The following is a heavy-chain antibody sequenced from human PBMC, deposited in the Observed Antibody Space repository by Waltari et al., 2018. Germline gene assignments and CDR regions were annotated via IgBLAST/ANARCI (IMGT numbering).Heavy chain of an antibody. Sequence: QVQLVESGGGVVQPGRSLRLSCAASGFTFSSYAMNWVRQAPGKGLEWVAVISYDGSNKYYADSMKGRFTISRDNSKNTLYLQMNSLRAEDTAVYYCAREAWFRDRGAFDIWGQGTMVTVSS. V-gene: IGHV3-30-3*01. CDR2: ISYDGSNK. CDR1: GFTFSSYA. J-gene: IGHJ3*02. CDR3: AREAWFRDRGAFDI. D-gene: IGHD3-10*01.